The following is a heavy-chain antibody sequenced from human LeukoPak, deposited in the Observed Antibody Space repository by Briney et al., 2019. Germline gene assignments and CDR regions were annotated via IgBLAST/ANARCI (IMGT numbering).Heavy chain of an antibody. CDR3: ARKGRYSSGWYHADLYYYYYMDV. CDR2: IYISGST. D-gene: IGHD6-19*01. CDR1: GGSISSSSYY. Sequence: PSETLSLTCTVSGGSISSSSYYWSWIRQPAGKGLEWIVRIYISGSTNYNPSLKSRVTISVDTSKNQFSLKLSSVTAADTAVYYCARKGRYSSGWYHADLYYYYYMDVWGKGTTVTVSS. J-gene: IGHJ6*03. V-gene: IGHV4-61*02.